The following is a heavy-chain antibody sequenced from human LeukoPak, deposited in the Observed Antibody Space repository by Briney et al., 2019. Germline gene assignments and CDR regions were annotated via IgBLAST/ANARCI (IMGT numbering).Heavy chain of an antibody. CDR3: AKDHSGYPTVSFDY. CDR2: ISGSGGST. J-gene: IGHJ4*02. D-gene: IGHD3-22*01. V-gene: IGHV3-23*01. Sequence: PGGSLRLSCAASGFTFSSYAMSWVRQAPGKGLEWGSAISGSGGSTYYADSVKGRFTISRDNSKNTLYLQMNSLRAEDTAVYYCAKDHSGYPTVSFDYWGQGTLVTVSS. CDR1: GFTFSSYA.